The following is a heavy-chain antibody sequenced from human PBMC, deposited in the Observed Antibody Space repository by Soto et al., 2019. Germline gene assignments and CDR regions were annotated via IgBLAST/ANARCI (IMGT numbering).Heavy chain of an antibody. CDR2: IIPILGIA. V-gene: IGHV1-69*08. CDR1: GGTFSSYT. Sequence: QVQLVQSGAEVKKPGSSVKVSCKASGGTFSSYTISWVRQAPGQGLEWVGRIIPILGIANYAQNFQGRVKITPDKSTRPAYTELSSLRSADTAVYDCARDRRRSSWFDYWGQGTLVTFSS. CDR3: ARDRRRSSWFDY. D-gene: IGHD6-13*01. J-gene: IGHJ4*02.